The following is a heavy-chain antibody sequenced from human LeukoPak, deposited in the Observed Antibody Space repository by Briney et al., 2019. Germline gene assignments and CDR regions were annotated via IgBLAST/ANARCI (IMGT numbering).Heavy chain of an antibody. Sequence: SETLSLTCTVSGGSISSSSYYWGWIRQPPGKGLEWIGSIYYSGSTYYNPSLKSRVTISVDTSKNQFSLKLSSVTAADTAVYYCARGEYDILTGYENFDYWGQGTLVTVSS. J-gene: IGHJ4*02. V-gene: IGHV4-39*01. CDR3: ARGEYDILTGYENFDY. D-gene: IGHD3-9*01. CDR2: IYYSGST. CDR1: GGSISSSSYY.